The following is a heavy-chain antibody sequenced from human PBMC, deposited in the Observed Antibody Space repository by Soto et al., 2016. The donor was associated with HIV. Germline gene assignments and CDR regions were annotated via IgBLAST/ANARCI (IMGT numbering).Heavy chain of an antibody. Sequence: EVQLLESGGGLVQPGGSLRLSCAASGLIFNNYAMSWVRQAPGKGLEWVSSIHGSGDTAYYADSVKGRFVISRGNFRNTLFLQMNNLRVEDTATYYCAKDLGNTIGQTGDWGQGTLVIVSS. CDR1: GLIFNNYA. V-gene: IGHV3-23*01. D-gene: IGHD1-1*01. CDR2: IHGSGDTA. CDR3: AKDLGNTIGQTGD. J-gene: IGHJ4*02.